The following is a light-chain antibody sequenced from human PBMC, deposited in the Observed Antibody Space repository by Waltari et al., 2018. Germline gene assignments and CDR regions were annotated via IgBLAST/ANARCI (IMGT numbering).Light chain of an antibody. CDR3: QHHFRLPAT. J-gene: IGKJ1*01. V-gene: IGKV3-20*01. Sequence: IMLTQSPGTLSLSPGERATLSGRASQSISRYLAWYQQKPGQAPRLLIYGASTRATGIPDRFSCSGSGTDCSLTISGLEPEDSAVYYCQHHFRLPATCGQGTKVEIK. CDR2: GAS. CDR1: QSISRY.